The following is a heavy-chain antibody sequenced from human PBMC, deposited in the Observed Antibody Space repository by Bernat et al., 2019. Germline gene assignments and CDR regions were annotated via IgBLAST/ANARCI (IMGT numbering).Heavy chain of an antibody. CDR2: ISGSGGST. D-gene: IGHD3-16*01. Sequence: EVQLLESGGGLVQPGRSLRLSCAASGFTFNSHAMSWVRRAPGRGLEWVSTISGSGGSTYYADSVKGRFTISRDNSKNTLYLQMNSLRAEDTAVYYCAKVYTPDQRKNWGEWPSRVNAFDIWGQGTMVTVSS. CDR1: GFTFNSHA. V-gene: IGHV3-23*01. J-gene: IGHJ3*02. CDR3: AKVYTPDQRKNWGEWPSRVNAFDI.